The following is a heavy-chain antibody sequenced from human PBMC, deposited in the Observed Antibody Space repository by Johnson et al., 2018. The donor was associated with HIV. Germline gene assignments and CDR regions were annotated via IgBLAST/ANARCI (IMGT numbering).Heavy chain of an antibody. D-gene: IGHD1-26*01. CDR3: AKDMGRYSGSYGNYDAFDI. J-gene: IGHJ3*02. CDR1: GFTFSSYA. Sequence: QVHLVESGGGVVQPGTSLRLSCAASGFTFSSYAMHWVRQAPGKGLEWVAIISYDGSNKYYADSVKGRFTISRDNSKNSLYLQMNSLRTEDTALYYCAKDMGRYSGSYGNYDAFDIWGQGTMVTVSS. CDR2: ISYDGSNK. V-gene: IGHV3-30-3*01.